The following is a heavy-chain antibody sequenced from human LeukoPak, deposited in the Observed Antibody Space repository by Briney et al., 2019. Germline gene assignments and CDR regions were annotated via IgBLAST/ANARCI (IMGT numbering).Heavy chain of an antibody. V-gene: IGHV3-74*01. J-gene: IGHJ4*02. D-gene: IGHD3-3*01. CDR3: ARVNDFGDYFDY. CDR2: INTDGSST. CDR1: GFTFSSYW. Sequence: TGGSLRLSCAASGFTFSSYWMHWVRQAPGKGLVWVSRINTDGSSTSYADSVKGRFTISRDNAKNTLYLQMNSLRAEDTAVYYCARVNDFGDYFDYWGQGTLVTVSS.